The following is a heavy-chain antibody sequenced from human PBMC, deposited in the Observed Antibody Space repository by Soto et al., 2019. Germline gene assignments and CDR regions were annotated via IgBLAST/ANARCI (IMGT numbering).Heavy chain of an antibody. Sequence: EVHLGESGGGLVKPGGSLRLSCAVSGFTVSSCTMNWVRQAPGKGLEWVSSISPSTSHIYYADSVKGRFTISRDNAKNSLFLQMNSLRAEDTAVYYCSGCSGGACHQNYGMDVWGQGTTVTVSS. CDR2: ISPSTSHI. V-gene: IGHV3-21*01. CDR1: GFTVSSCT. CDR3: SGCSGGACHQNYGMDV. D-gene: IGHD2-15*01. J-gene: IGHJ6*02.